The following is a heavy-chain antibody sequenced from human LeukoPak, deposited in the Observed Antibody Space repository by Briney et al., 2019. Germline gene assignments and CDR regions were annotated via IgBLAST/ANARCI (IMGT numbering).Heavy chain of an antibody. Sequence: GGSLRLSCAASGFTFSSYSMNWVRQAPGKGLEWVSSISSSSSCIYYADSVKGRFTISRDNAKNSLYLQMNSLRAEDTAVYYCARTEGRWELRWAFDIWGQGTMVTVSS. V-gene: IGHV3-21*01. D-gene: IGHD1-26*01. CDR2: ISSSSSCI. CDR1: GFTFSSYS. J-gene: IGHJ3*02. CDR3: ARTEGRWELRWAFDI.